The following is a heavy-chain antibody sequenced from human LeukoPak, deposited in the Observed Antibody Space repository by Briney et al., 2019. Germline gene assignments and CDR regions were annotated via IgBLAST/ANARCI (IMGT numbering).Heavy chain of an antibody. CDR1: RYTFTGYY. D-gene: IGHD3-10*01. CDR3: ARSNLITMVRGVRWFDP. J-gene: IGHJ5*02. Sequence: GASVKVSCKASRYTFTGYYMHWVRQAPGQGLEWMGWTNPNSGGTNYAQKFQGRVTMTRDTSISTAYMELSRLRSDATAVYYCARSNLITMVRGVRWFDPWGQGTLVTVSS. CDR2: TNPNSGGT. V-gene: IGHV1-2*02.